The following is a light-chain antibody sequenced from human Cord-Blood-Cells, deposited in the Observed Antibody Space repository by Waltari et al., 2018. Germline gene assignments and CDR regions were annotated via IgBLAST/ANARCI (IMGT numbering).Light chain of an antibody. CDR2: LAS. J-gene: IGKJ3*01. V-gene: IGKV4-1*01. CDR3: QQYYSTPPT. Sequence: DIVMTQSPDSLAVSLGERATINCKYSQSVLYSSNNKNYLAWYQQKPGQPTKLLIYLASTRESGVPDRFSGSGSGTDFTLTISSLQAEDVAVYYCQQYYSTPPTFGPGTKVDIK. CDR1: QSVLYSSNNKNY.